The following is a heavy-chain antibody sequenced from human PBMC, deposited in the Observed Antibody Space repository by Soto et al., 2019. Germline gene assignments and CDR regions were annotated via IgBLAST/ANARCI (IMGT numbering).Heavy chain of an antibody. D-gene: IGHD6-13*01. V-gene: IGHV4-39*07. CDR2: FFFSGST. CDR1: GGSISSSSYY. CDR3: AKDEYFSGWYVAFYFDS. J-gene: IGHJ4*02. Sequence: PSETLSLTCTVSGGSISSSSYYWGWIRQPPGKGLDWFGSFFFSGSTYYNPSLKSRVTISVDTSKNQFSLKLSSVTAEDTAFFYCAKDEYFSGWYVAFYFDSWGQGTLVTVSS.